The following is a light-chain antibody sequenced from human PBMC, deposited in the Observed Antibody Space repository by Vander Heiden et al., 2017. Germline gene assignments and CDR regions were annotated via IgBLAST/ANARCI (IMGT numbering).Light chain of an antibody. Sequence: EIVLTHSPGTLSLSPGERATLPCRASQSVSSSYLAWYQQKPGQAPRLLIYGASSRATGIPDRFSGSGSGTDFTLTISRLEPEDFAVYYCQQYGSSLYTFGQGTKLEIK. CDR2: GAS. J-gene: IGKJ2*01. V-gene: IGKV3-20*01. CDR1: QSVSSSY. CDR3: QQYGSSLYT.